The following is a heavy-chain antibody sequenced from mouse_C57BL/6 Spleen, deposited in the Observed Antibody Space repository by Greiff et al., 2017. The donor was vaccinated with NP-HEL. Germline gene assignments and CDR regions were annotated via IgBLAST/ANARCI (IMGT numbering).Heavy chain of an antibody. Sequence: VQLQESGAELVRPGASVTLSCKASGYTFTDYEMHWVKQTPVHGLEWIGAIDPETGGTAYNQKFKGKAILTADKSSSTAYMELRSLTSEDSAVYYCTRERDGYYDAMDYWGQGTSVTVSS. J-gene: IGHJ4*01. CDR2: IDPETGGT. CDR1: GYTFTDYE. D-gene: IGHD2-3*01. V-gene: IGHV1-15*01. CDR3: TRERDGYYDAMDY.